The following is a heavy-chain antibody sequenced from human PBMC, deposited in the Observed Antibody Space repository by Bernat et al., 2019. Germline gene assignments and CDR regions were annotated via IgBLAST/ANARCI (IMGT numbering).Heavy chain of an antibody. CDR3: ARHPRVSLWFGELGLDY. CDR2: IYSGGST. CDR1: GFTVNSNY. D-gene: IGHD3-10*01. Sequence: EVQLVESGGGLIQPGGSLRVSCAASGFTVNSNYMSWVRQAPGKGLEWVSVIYSGGSTYYADSGKGRFTISRDNYKNSLYLQMNSLRDEDTAVYYCARHPRVSLWFGELGLDYWGQGTLVTVSS. J-gene: IGHJ4*02. V-gene: IGHV3-53*01.